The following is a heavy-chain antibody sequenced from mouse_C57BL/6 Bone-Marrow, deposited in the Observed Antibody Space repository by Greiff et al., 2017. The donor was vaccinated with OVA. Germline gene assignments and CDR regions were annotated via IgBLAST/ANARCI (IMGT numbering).Heavy chain of an antibody. D-gene: IGHD2-12*01. J-gene: IGHJ3*01. CDR1: GYTFTDYE. V-gene: IGHV1-15*01. CDR2: FDPETGGT. CDR3: KRGINRYYSPWFDY. Sequence: QVQLQHSGAELVRPGASVTLSCKASGYTFTDYEMHWVKQTPVHGLEWIGAFDPETGGTAYNQKFKGKAIVTADKSSSTADMARRRLTSEDSDFYYSKRGINRYYSPWFDYWGQGTLVTVSA.